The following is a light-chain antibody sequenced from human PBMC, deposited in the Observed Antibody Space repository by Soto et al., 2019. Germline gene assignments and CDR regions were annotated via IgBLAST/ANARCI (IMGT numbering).Light chain of an antibody. Sequence: EIVLTQSPATLSLSPGERATLSCRASQSVSSYLAWYQQKPGQAPRLLIYDASNRATGIPARFSGSGSVTDFTLTISSLETEDFAVYYCQPRSNWPLTFGGGTKVDIK. V-gene: IGKV3-11*01. J-gene: IGKJ4*01. CDR3: QPRSNWPLT. CDR1: QSVSSY. CDR2: DAS.